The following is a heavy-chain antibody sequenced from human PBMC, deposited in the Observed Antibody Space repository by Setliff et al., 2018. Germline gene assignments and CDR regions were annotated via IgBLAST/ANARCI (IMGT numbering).Heavy chain of an antibody. J-gene: IGHJ4*02. Sequence: SETLSLTCAVSGYSISSGYYWGWIRQPPGKGLEWVGSINHSGSTNYNPSLRSRLTISVDTSKNQFSLKLSSVTAADTAVYYCARLWGRIQQFDYWGQGTLVTVSS. CDR1: GYSISSGYY. V-gene: IGHV4-38-2*01. D-gene: IGHD3-16*01. CDR3: ARLWGRIQQFDY. CDR2: INHSGST.